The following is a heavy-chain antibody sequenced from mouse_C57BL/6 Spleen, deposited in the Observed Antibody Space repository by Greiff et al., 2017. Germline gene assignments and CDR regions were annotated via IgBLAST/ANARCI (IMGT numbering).Heavy chain of an antibody. J-gene: IGHJ2*01. D-gene: IGHD1-1*01. CDR1: GYTFTSYW. V-gene: IGHV1-69*01. CDR3: ARGYYGKGDY. Sequence: QVQLQQPEAELVMPGASVKLSCKASGYTFTSYWLHWVKQRPGQGLEWIGEIDPSDSYTNYNQKFKGKSTLTVDKSSSTAYMQLSSLTSEDSAVYYCARGYYGKGDYWGQGTTLTVSS. CDR2: IDPSDSYT.